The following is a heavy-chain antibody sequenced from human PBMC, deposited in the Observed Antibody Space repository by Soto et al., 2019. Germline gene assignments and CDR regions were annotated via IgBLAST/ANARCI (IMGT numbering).Heavy chain of an antibody. D-gene: IGHD6-13*01. CDR3: TRTSSAGKNYYGIDI. CDR2: IYPGDSDT. J-gene: IGHJ6*02. CDR1: GYSFTSYW. V-gene: IGHV5-51*01. Sequence: GESLKISCKGSGYSFTSYWIGWVRQMPGKGLEWMGIIYPGDSDTRYSPSFQGQVTISADKSISTAYLQWSSLKASDTAMYYCTRTSSAGKNYYGIDILAQGTTVTVS.